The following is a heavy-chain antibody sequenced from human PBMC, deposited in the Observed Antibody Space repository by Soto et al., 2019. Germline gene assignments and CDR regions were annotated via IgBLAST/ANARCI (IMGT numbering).Heavy chain of an antibody. CDR1: GGSVSSRSFY. CDR2: TYYTGST. Sequence: SETLSLTCTVSGGSVSSRSFYWSWIRQPPGKGLEWIGYTYYTGSTNYNPSLKSRVTISVDTSKNQFSLKLSSVTAADTAVYFCARGSPNAPFDYWGQGTLVTVSS. J-gene: IGHJ4*02. V-gene: IGHV4-61*01. CDR3: ARGSPNAPFDY.